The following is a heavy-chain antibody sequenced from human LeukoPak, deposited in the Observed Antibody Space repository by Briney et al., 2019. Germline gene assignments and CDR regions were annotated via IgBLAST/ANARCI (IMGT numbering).Heavy chain of an antibody. CDR2: IIPIFGIA. Sequence: GASVKVSCKASGGTFSSYAISWVRQAPGQGLEWMGRIIPIFGIANYAQKFQGRVTITADKSTSTAYMELRSLRSEDTAVYYCAREAEVDTAYYYFDYWGQGTLVTVSS. CDR3: AREAEVDTAYYYFDY. CDR1: GGTFSSYA. V-gene: IGHV1-69*04. J-gene: IGHJ4*02. D-gene: IGHD5-18*01.